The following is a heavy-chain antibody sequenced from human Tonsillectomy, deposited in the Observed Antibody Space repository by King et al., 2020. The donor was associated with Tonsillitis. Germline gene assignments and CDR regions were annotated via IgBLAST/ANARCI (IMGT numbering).Heavy chain of an antibody. CDR3: ARRRDYVGLDI. CDR1: GFSFTGYS. Sequence: QLVQSGAEVKKPGASVKVSCKTSGFSFTGYSLHWVRQAPGQGLEWMGCINPDSGVTDYAQRFRGRVTMTRDTSITTVYMELRRLRSDDTAAYYCARRRDYVGLDIWGRGTMVTVSS. J-gene: IGHJ3*02. D-gene: IGHD4-23*01. V-gene: IGHV1-2*02. CDR2: INPDSGVT.